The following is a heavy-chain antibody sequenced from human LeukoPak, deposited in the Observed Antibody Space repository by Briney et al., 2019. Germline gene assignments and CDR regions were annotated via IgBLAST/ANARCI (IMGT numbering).Heavy chain of an antibody. V-gene: IGHV4-4*09. CDR2: IYTSGST. J-gene: IGHJ3*02. CDR1: GLSISIHY. D-gene: IGHD3-22*01. CDR3: ARDRCAMCAFDI. Sequence: SETLSLTCTVSGLSISIHYWRWLRQPPGKGLEWIGYIYTSGSTNYNPSRTSRVTMSVDTSKNQFSLKLRSVTAADTAVYYCARDRCAMCAFDIWGQGTMVTVSS.